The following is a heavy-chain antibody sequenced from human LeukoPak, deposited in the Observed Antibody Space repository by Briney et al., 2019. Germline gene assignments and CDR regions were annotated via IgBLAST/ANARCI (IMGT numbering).Heavy chain of an antibody. V-gene: IGHV3-30*02. Sequence: GGSLRLSCAASGFTFSSYGMHWVRQAPGKGLEWVAFIRYDGSNKYYADSVKGRFTISRDNSKNTLYLQMNSLRAEDTAVYYCAKDSSRPQWELLFDAFDIWGQGTMVTVSS. D-gene: IGHD1-26*01. J-gene: IGHJ3*02. CDR1: GFTFSSYG. CDR3: AKDSSRPQWELLFDAFDI. CDR2: IRYDGSNK.